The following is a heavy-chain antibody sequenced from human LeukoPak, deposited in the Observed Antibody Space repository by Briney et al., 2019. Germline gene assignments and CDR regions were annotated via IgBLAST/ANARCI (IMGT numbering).Heavy chain of an antibody. J-gene: IGHJ5*02. CDR2: IYPDGTNK. CDR3: AKDWSGNYNWSDP. V-gene: IGHV3-30*02. D-gene: IGHD3-3*01. CDR1: GFSFTTYG. Sequence: GGSLRLSCAASGFSFTTYGIHWVRQAPGKGLEWVACIYPDGTNKDYADSVKGRFIISRDNSKNTLFLQMNSLRAEDTAVYYCAKDWSGNYNWSDPWGQGTLVTVSS.